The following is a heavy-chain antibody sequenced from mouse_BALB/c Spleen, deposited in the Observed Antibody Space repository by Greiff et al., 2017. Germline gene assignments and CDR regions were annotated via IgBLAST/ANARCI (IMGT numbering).Heavy chain of an antibody. V-gene: IGHV5-12-1*01. CDR1: GFAFSSYD. CDR3: ARQDGYYVGYAMDY. D-gene: IGHD2-3*01. CDR2: ISSGGGST. J-gene: IGHJ4*01. Sequence: EVKLVESGGGLVKPGGSLKLSCAASGFAFSSYDMSWVRQTPEKRLEWVAYISSGGGSTYYPDTVKGRFTISRDNAKNTLYLQMSSLKSEDTAMYYCARQDGYYVGYAMDYWGQGTSVTVSS.